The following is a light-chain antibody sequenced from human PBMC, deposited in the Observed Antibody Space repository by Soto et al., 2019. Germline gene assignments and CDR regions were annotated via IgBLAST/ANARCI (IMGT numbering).Light chain of an antibody. J-gene: IGLJ1*01. Sequence: QPALTQPASVSGTPGQSITISCAGTSSDVGGYNYVSWYQQHPGKAPKLMIYEVSNRPSGVSNRFSGSKSGNTASLTISGLQAEDEADYYCSSYTSSSTLASVFGTGTKVTVL. V-gene: IGLV2-14*01. CDR1: SSDVGGYNY. CDR3: SSYTSSSTLASV. CDR2: EVS.